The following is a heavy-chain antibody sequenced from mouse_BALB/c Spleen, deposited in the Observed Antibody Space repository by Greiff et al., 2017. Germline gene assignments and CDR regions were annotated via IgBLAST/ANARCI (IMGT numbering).Heavy chain of an antibody. CDR1: GYSITSDYA. V-gene: IGHV3-2*02. CDR3: ARAYYMYDSAMDY. Sequence: EVQLQQSGPGLVKPSQSLSLTCTVTGYSITSDYAWNWIRQFPGNKLEWMGYISYSGSTSYNPSLKSRISITRDTSKNQFFLQLNSVTTEDTATYYCARAYYMYDSAMDYWGQGTSVTVSS. J-gene: IGHJ4*01. D-gene: IGHD2-14*01. CDR2: ISYSGST.